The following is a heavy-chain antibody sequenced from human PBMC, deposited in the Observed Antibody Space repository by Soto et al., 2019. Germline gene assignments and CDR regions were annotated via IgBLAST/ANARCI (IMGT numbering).Heavy chain of an antibody. V-gene: IGHV6-1*01. CDR2: TYYRSKWYN. CDR1: GDSVSSNSAA. CDR3: ARARLFSGYSYGYSSNWFDP. D-gene: IGHD5-18*01. Sequence: SQTLSLTCAVSGDSVSSNSAAWNWIRQSPSRGLEWLGRTYYRSKWYNDYAVSVKSRITINPDTSKNQFSLQLNSVTPEDTAVYYCARARLFSGYSYGYSSNWFDPWGQGTLVTVSS. J-gene: IGHJ5*02.